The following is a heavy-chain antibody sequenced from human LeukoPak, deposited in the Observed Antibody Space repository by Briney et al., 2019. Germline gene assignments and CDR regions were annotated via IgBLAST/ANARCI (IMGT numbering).Heavy chain of an antibody. V-gene: IGHV3-48*04. Sequence: AGGSLRLSCAASGFTFGSYSMNWVRQAPGKGLEWLSYISSVSNVIYYADSVKGRFTISRDNGKNSLYLQLNSLRAEDTAVYYCAKWVGTLGSLDFWGQGTLVTVSS. CDR2: ISSVSNVI. CDR3: AKWVGTLGSLDF. J-gene: IGHJ4*02. CDR1: GFTFGSYS. D-gene: IGHD4-23*01.